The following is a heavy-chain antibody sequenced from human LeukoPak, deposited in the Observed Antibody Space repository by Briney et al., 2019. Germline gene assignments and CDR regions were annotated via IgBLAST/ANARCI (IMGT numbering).Heavy chain of an antibody. D-gene: IGHD6-13*01. CDR3: TRAGRGYSPEDC. V-gene: IGHV3-72*01. CDR1: GFTFSDHY. J-gene: IGHJ4*02. CDR2: IRNKANSYTT. Sequence: GGSLRLSCIASGFTFSDHYMDWVRQAPGKGLEWVGRIRNKANSYTTEYAASVKGRFTISRDDSKNSLYLQMNGLKTEDTAVYFCTRAGRGYSPEDCWGQGTLVTVSS.